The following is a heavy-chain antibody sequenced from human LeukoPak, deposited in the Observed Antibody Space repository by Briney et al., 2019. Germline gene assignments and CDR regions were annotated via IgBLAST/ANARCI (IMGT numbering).Heavy chain of an antibody. CDR2: SIPMLRTT. V-gene: IGHV1-69*01. CDR3: ARGPDFYDSNYYPRRGWFDP. D-gene: IGHD3-22*01. CDR1: GGTFGSYA. Sequence: SVKVSCRPPGGTFGSYAITWLRQAPGQGVEWMGASIPMLRTTKYAQNFQGRVTITADESTTTSYMELSSLRSEDTAMYYCARGPDFYDSNYYPRRGWFDPWGQGTMVIVSS. J-gene: IGHJ5*02.